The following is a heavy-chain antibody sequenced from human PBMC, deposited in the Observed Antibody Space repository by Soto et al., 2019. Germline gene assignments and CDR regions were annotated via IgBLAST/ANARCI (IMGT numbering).Heavy chain of an antibody. Sequence: GGSLRLSCSASGFTFSSYAMHWVRQAPGKGLEYVSAISSNGGSTYYADSVKGRFTISRDNSKNTLYLQMSSLRAEDTAVYYCVKDSMSDSSGSKRQNYYYYYGMDVWGQGTTVTVSS. CDR2: ISSNGGST. D-gene: IGHD3-22*01. V-gene: IGHV3-64D*06. CDR1: GFTFSSYA. J-gene: IGHJ6*02. CDR3: VKDSMSDSSGSKRQNYYYYYGMDV.